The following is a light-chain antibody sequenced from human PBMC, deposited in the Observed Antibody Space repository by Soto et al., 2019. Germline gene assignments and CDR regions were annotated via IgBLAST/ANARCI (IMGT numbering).Light chain of an antibody. V-gene: IGKV3-20*01. CDR2: GAS. CDR1: QSVSSSW. J-gene: IGKJ1*01. Sequence: EIVLTQSPGTLSLSPGERATLSCRASQSVSSSWLAWYQQKPGQAPRLLIYGASSRATGIPDRVSGSGSGTDFTLTISRLEPEDFAVYYCQQYGHSLWTFGQGTKVEIK. CDR3: QQYGHSLWT.